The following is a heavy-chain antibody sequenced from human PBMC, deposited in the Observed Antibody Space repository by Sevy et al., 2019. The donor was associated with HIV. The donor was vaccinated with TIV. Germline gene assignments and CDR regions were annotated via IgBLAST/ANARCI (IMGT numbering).Heavy chain of an antibody. CDR3: VREGLGGYSYSLDY. Sequence: GGSLRLSCAASGFSFSIYWMSWVRQAPGKGLEWVATMKLDGSEEDYLDSVKGRFTISRDNAKNSLFLQMNSLSAEDSAVYYCVREGLGGYSYSLDYWGHGTLVTVSS. J-gene: IGHJ4*01. CDR1: GFSFSIYW. D-gene: IGHD5-18*01. CDR2: MKLDGSEE. V-gene: IGHV3-7*01.